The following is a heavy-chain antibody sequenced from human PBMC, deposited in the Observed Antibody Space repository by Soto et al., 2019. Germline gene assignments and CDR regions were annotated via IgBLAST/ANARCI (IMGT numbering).Heavy chain of an antibody. CDR3: ARDRRSITGTRGAFDI. Sequence: GASVKVSCKASGYTFTGYYMHWVRQAPGQGLEWMGWINPNSGGTNYAQKFQGRVTMTRDTSISTAYMELSRLRSDDTAVYYCARDRRSITGTRGAFDIWGQGTMVTVSS. CDR1: GYTFTGYY. V-gene: IGHV1-2*02. CDR2: INPNSGGT. J-gene: IGHJ3*02. D-gene: IGHD1-20*01.